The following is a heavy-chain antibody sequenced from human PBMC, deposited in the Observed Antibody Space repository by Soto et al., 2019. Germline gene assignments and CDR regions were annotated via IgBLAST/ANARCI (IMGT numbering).Heavy chain of an antibody. Sequence: QVQLVQSGAEVKKPGSSVKVSCKASGGTFSSYAISWVRQAPGQGLEWMGGIIPIFGTANYAQKFQGRVTITADESTSTAYMELSSLRSEDTAVYYCARGGYGSGSYPFLNYYYGMDVWGQGTTVTASS. V-gene: IGHV1-69*01. CDR1: GGTFSSYA. D-gene: IGHD3-10*01. CDR2: IIPIFGTA. J-gene: IGHJ6*02. CDR3: ARGGYGSGSYPFLNYYYGMDV.